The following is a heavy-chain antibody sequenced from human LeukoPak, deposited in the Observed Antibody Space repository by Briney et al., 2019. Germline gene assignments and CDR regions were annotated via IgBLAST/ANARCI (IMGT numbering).Heavy chain of an antibody. J-gene: IGHJ4*02. D-gene: IGHD6-19*01. Sequence: GGSLSLSCAASGFTFSSYAMSWVRQAPGKGLEWVSAISGSGGSTYYADSVKGRFTISRDNSKNTLYLQMNSLRAEDTAVYYCAKVVAVAGRYYFDYWGQGTLVTVSS. V-gene: IGHV3-23*01. CDR3: AKVVAVAGRYYFDY. CDR1: GFTFSSYA. CDR2: ISGSGGST.